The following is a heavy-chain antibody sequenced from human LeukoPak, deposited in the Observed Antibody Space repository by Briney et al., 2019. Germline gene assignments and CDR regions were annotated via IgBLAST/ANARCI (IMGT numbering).Heavy chain of an antibody. D-gene: IGHD2-15*01. CDR3: ARSLGYRSGGSCYPFDY. Sequence: ASVKVSCKASGYTFTGYYMHWVRQAPGQGLEWMGWINPNSGGTNYAQKFQGRVTMTRDTSISTAYMELSRLRSDDTAVYYCARSLGYRSGGSCYPFDYWGQGTLVTVSS. CDR1: GYTFTGYY. V-gene: IGHV1-2*02. CDR2: INPNSGGT. J-gene: IGHJ4*02.